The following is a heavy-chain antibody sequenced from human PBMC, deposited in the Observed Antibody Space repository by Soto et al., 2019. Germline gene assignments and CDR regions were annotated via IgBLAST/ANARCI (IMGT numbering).Heavy chain of an antibody. J-gene: IGHJ4*02. Sequence: QVQLVQSGAEVKKPGASVKVSCKASGYTFTSYGINWVRQAPGQGLEWMGRVSTYNGNTNYAPRFQGRVTMTTDTSTTTAYMGMRSLRSDDTATYYCARERALTLSTLLGYWGQGTLVSVSS. V-gene: IGHV1-18*01. D-gene: IGHD2-21*01. CDR2: VSTYNGNT. CDR3: ARERALTLSTLLGY. CDR1: GYTFTSYG.